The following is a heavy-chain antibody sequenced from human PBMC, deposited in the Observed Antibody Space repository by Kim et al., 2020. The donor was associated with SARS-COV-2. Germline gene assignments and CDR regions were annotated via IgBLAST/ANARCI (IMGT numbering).Heavy chain of an antibody. D-gene: IGHD6-6*01. CDR2: GST. J-gene: IGHJ3*02. Sequence: GSTYYADSVKGRFTISRHNSKNTLYLKMNSLRAEDTAVYYCASASLAFDIWGQGTMVTVSS. CDR3: ASASLAFDI. V-gene: IGHV3-53*04.